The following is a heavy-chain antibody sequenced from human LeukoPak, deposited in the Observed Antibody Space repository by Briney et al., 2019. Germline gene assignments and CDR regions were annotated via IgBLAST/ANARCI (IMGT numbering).Heavy chain of an antibody. D-gene: IGHD6-13*01. Sequence: SETLSLTCAVYGGSFSGYYWSWISQPPGKGLEWIGEINHSGSTNYNPSLKSPVTISVDTSKSKFCLKLSSVTAADTALYYSAREAAGNNWFDPWGQGTLVTVSS. J-gene: IGHJ5*02. CDR2: INHSGST. CDR1: GGSFSGYY. V-gene: IGHV4-34*01. CDR3: AREAAGNNWFDP.